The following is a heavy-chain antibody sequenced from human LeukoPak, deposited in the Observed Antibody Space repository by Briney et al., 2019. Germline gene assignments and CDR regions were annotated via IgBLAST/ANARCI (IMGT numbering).Heavy chain of an antibody. Sequence: ASVKVSCKASGYTFTSYYMHWVRQAPGQGLEWMGWINPNSGGTNYARKFQGRVTMTRDTSISTAYMELSRLRSDDTAVYYCARDLKPNWGYYYDYWGQGTLVAVSS. J-gene: IGHJ4*02. CDR3: ARDLKPNWGYYYDY. CDR2: INPNSGGT. V-gene: IGHV1-2*02. D-gene: IGHD7-27*01. CDR1: GYTFTSYY.